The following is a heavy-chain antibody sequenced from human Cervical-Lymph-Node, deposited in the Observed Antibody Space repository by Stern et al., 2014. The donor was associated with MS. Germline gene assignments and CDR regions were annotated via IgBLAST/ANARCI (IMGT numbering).Heavy chain of an antibody. CDR2: INPSGGST. CDR1: GYTFTSYY. J-gene: IGHJ4*02. V-gene: IGHV1-46*03. CDR3: ARVAMTSLDY. Sequence: QVQLVQSGAEVKKPGASVKVSCKASGYTFTSYYIHWVRQAPGKGLECMGIINPSGGSTRYAQKFQGRLTMTRDTSTSTVYMELSSLRSEDTAVYYCARVAMTSLDYWGQGTLVTVSS.